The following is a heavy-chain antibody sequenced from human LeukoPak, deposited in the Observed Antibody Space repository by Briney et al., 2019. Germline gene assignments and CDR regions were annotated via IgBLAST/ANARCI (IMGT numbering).Heavy chain of an antibody. V-gene: IGHV3-30-3*01. D-gene: IGHD3-3*01. Sequence: PGGSLRLSCATSGFTFSRYAMHWVRQASGKGLEWVALISYDANIGSNKYYADSVKGRFTISRDNSKNTLYLQMNSLRAEDTAVYYCARDGGYDFWSGYYQDYWGQGTLVTVSS. CDR3: ARDGGYDFWSGYYQDY. CDR1: GFTFSRYA. J-gene: IGHJ4*02. CDR2: ISYDANIGSNK.